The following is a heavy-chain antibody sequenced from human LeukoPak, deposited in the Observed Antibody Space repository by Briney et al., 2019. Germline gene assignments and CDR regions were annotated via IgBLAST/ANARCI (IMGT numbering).Heavy chain of an antibody. D-gene: IGHD6-13*01. V-gene: IGHV3-74*01. J-gene: IGHJ4*02. CDR2: INSDGSST. CDR1: GLLTFSNKW. Sequence: GGSLRLSCVASGLLTFSNKWMYWVRQAPGKGLVWVSRINSDGSSTTYADSVKGRFTIPRDNAKNTLYLQMSSLRAEDTAVYYCASRNIAAADDYWGQGTLVTVSS. CDR3: ASRNIAAADDY.